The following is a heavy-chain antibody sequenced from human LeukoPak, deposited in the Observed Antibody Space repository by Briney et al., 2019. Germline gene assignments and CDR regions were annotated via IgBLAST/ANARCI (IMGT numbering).Heavy chain of an antibody. V-gene: IGHV3-23*01. CDR1: GLTFSCYG. D-gene: IGHD1-26*01. CDR3: AREVGANLFDY. CDR2: ISGSGGRT. J-gene: IGHJ4*02. Sequence: GGTLRLSCAATGLTFSCYGMSWVRQAPGKGLEWVSAISGSGGRTYYADSVKGRFTVSRDNSKNTLYLQMNSLRAEDTAVYYCAREVGANLFDYWGQGTLVTVSS.